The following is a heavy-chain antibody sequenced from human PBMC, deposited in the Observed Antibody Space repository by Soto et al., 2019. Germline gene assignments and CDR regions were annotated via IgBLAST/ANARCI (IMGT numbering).Heavy chain of an antibody. V-gene: IGHV3-64D*06. CDR1: GFTFSSYA. D-gene: IGHD3-22*01. J-gene: IGHJ5*02. CDR2: IGSNGGST. CDR3: VKARSSYDRWFDP. Sequence: QLGGSLRLSCSASGFTFSSYAMHWVRQAPGKGLEYVSAIGSNGGSTYYADSVKGRFTISRDNSKNTLYLQMSSLRAEDTAVYYCVKARSSYDRWFDPWGQGTLVTVSS.